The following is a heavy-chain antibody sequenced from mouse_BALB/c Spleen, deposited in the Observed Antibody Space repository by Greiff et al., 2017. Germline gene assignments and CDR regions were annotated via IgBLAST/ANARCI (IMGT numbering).Heavy chain of an antibody. J-gene: IGHJ1*01. CDR3: TPLGSSLVWYFDV. V-gene: IGHV6-6*02. D-gene: IGHD1-1*01. CDR2: IRLKSNNYAT. CDR1: GFTFSNYW. Sequence: EVKLVESGGGLVQPGGSMKLSCVASGFTFSNYWMNWVRQSPEKGLEWVAEIRLKSNNYATHYAESVKGRFTISRDDSKSSVYLQMNNLRAEDTGIYYCTPLGSSLVWYFDVWGAGTTVTVSS.